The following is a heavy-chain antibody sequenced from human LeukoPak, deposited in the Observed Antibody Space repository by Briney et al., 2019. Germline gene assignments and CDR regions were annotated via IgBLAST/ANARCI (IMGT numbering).Heavy chain of an antibody. Sequence: GGSLRLSCAASGFTFSTYWMHWVRQAPGKGLVWVSSINSDGSSTSYADSVRGRFTIFRDNARNSLFLQMNSLRAEDTAVYYCARDDGSYSRSPGFDYWAREPWSPSPQ. CDR3: ARDDGSYSRSPGFDY. V-gene: IGHV3-74*01. CDR2: INSDGSST. CDR1: GFTFSTYW. D-gene: IGHD1-26*01. J-gene: IGHJ4*02.